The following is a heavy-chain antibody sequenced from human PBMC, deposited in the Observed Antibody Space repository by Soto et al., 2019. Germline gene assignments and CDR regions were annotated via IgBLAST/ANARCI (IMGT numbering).Heavy chain of an antibody. CDR3: AKDRGVRGVNVVYWFDP. J-gene: IGHJ5*02. V-gene: IGHV3-23*01. CDR1: GFTFSSYA. CDR2: ISGSGGST. D-gene: IGHD3-10*01. Sequence: EVQLLESGGGLVQPGGSLRLSCAASGFTFSSYAMSWVRQAPGKGLEWVSAISGSGGSTYYADSVKGRFTISRDNSKNTLYLHMNSLRAEDTAVYYCAKDRGVRGVNVVYWFDPWGQGTLVTVSS.